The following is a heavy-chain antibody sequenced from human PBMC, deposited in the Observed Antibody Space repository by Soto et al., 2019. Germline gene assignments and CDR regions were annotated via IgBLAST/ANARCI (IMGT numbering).Heavy chain of an antibody. CDR1: GYTFTRYG. Sequence: GPSVQVSCKASGYTFTRYGISWVRQAPGQGLEWMGWISAYNGNTNYAQKLQGRVTMTTDTSTSTAYMELRSLRSDDTAVYYCARDRAVAGLFDPCGQGTLVTVSS. D-gene: IGHD6-19*01. CDR3: ARDRAVAGLFDP. V-gene: IGHV1-18*04. CDR2: ISAYNGNT. J-gene: IGHJ5*02.